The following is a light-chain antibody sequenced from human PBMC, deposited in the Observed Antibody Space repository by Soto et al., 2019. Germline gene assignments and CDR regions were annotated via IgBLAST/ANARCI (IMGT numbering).Light chain of an antibody. J-gene: IGLJ2*01. CDR1: SSDVGGYKY. V-gene: IGLV2-8*01. CDR3: CAYAGLNNVL. CDR2: EGN. Sequence: QSAPTQPPSASGSPGQSVTISCTGTSSDVGGYKYASWYQQKSGKAPKLIIYEGNERPSGVPDRFSGSKSDTTASLTVAGLQSEDEADYYCCAYAGLNNVLFCGGTKLTVL.